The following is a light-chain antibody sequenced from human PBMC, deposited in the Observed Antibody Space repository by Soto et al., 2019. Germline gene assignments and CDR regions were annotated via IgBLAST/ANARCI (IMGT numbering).Light chain of an antibody. J-gene: IGLJ3*02. CDR1: SSDVGGYNF. Sequence: QSALTQPPSASGSPGQSVAISCTGTSSDVGGYNFVSWYQQHPGKAPKVLIYEVSKRASGVPDRFSGSKSGNTASLTVSGLQAEDEADYFCAAWDDSLSGRVFGGGTKLTVL. V-gene: IGLV2-8*01. CDR3: AAWDDSLSGRV. CDR2: EVS.